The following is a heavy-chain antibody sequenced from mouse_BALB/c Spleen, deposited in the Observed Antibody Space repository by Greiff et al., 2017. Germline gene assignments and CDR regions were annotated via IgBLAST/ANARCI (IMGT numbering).Heavy chain of an antibody. Sequence: EVQLVESGGGLVKPGGSLKLSCAASGFTFSSYAMSWVRQSPEKRLEWVAEISSGGSYTYYPDTVTGRITISRDNAKNTLYLEMSSLRSEDTAMYYCARAYGYDYAMDYWGQGTSVTVSA. J-gene: IGHJ4*01. CDR3: ARAYGYDYAMDY. V-gene: IGHV5-9-4*01. D-gene: IGHD2-2*01. CDR1: GFTFSSYA. CDR2: ISSGGSYT.